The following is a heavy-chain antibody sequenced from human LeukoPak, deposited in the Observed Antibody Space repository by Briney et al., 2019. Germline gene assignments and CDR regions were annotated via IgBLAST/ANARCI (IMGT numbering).Heavy chain of an antibody. D-gene: IGHD1-20*01. CDR1: GGSISSSSYY. V-gene: IGHV4-39*01. Sequence: PSETLSLTCTVSGGSISSSSYYWDWIRQPPGKGLEWIGSIYYGGSTYYYPSLKSRLTISVDTSKNQFSLKLSSVTAAATAVYYCARRGSSIIVTGGAFDIWGQGTMVTVSS. CDR2: IYYGGST. J-gene: IGHJ3*02. CDR3: ARRGSSIIVTGGAFDI.